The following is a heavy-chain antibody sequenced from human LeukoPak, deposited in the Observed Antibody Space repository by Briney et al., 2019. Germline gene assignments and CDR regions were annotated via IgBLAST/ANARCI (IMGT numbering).Heavy chain of an antibody. V-gene: IGHV4-4*02. CDR1: GGSVTSDNW. CDR2: IHHSGNT. Sequence: SETLSLTCAVSGGSVTSDNWWSWVRQPPGKGLEWIGEIHHSGNTNYNPSLRSRVTISVDKSKNQFFLRLTSVTAADTAVYYCARDSRSGSGYLLGPGVWGQGTMVTVSS. D-gene: IGHD3-22*01. CDR3: ARDSRSGSGYLLGPGV. J-gene: IGHJ3*01.